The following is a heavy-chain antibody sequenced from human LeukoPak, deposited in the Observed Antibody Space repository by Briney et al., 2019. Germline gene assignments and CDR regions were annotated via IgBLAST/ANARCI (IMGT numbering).Heavy chain of an antibody. V-gene: IGHV3-21*01. J-gene: IGHJ4*02. D-gene: IGHD6-13*01. Sequence: GGSMRLSCAASGFTFSSYSMNWVRQAPGKGLEWVSSISCSSSYIYYADSVKGRFTISRDNAKNSLYLQMNSLRAEDTAVYYCARLAAAGTFDYWGQGTLVTVSS. CDR1: GFTFSSYS. CDR3: ARLAAAGTFDY. CDR2: ISCSSSYI.